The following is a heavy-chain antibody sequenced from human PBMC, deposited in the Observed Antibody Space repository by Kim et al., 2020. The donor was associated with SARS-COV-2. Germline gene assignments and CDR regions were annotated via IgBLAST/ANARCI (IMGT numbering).Heavy chain of an antibody. V-gene: IGHV3-23*01. Sequence: TYDDATRKGRFTSPRDNSKNPLYLEMNSLRAEDTAVYYCARSGWAASFDYWGQGTLVTVSS. D-gene: IGHD2-15*01. J-gene: IGHJ4*02. CDR2: T. CDR3: ARSGWAASFDY.